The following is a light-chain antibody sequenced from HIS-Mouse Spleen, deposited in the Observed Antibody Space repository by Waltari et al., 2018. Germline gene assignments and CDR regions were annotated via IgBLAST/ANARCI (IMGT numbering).Light chain of an antibody. CDR1: SSDVGSYNL. CDR3: CSYAGSSTFVV. J-gene: IGLJ2*01. Sequence: QSALTQPASVSGSPGQSITISCTGTSSDVGSYNLVSWYQQHPGKAPKLMIYEGGKRPSGVSNRCSGSKSGNTASLTISGLQAEDEADYYCCSYAGSSTFVVFGGGTKLTVL. CDR2: EGG. V-gene: IGLV2-23*03.